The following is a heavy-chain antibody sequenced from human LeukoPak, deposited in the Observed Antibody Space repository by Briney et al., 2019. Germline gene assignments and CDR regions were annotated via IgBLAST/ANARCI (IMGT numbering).Heavy chain of an antibody. CDR1: GFTFSSYA. V-gene: IGHV3-30*04. CDR3: ARVMIVGATGGWFDP. D-gene: IGHD1-26*01. CDR2: ISYDGSNK. Sequence: AGGSLRLSCAASGFTFSSYAMHWVRQAPGKGLEWVAVISYDGSNKYYADSVKGRFTISRDNSKNTLYLQMNSLRAEDTAVYYCARVMIVGATGGWFDPWGQGTLVTVSS. J-gene: IGHJ5*02.